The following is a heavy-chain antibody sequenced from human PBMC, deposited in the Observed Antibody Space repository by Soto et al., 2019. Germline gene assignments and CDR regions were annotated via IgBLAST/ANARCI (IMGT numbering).Heavy chain of an antibody. CDR3: VKDLGTTVIPY. Sequence: GGSLRLSCLASGFSFSDYYMNWIRQAPGKGLEWVSYISENGRTRRHADSVEGRFTISRDNAKKSVCLQMDSLRAEDTAVYYCVKDLGTTVIPYWGQGTLVTVSS. D-gene: IGHD1-1*01. J-gene: IGHJ4*02. CDR1: GFSFSDYY. CDR2: ISENGRTR. V-gene: IGHV3-11*01.